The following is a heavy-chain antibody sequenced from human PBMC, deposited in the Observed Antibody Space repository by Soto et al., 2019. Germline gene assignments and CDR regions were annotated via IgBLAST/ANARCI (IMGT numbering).Heavy chain of an antibody. J-gene: IGHJ4*02. CDR3: AKELVLGKQLWLGYYFDY. Sequence: VGSLRLSCAASGFTFSSYGMHWVRQAPGKGLEWVAVISYDGSNKYYADSVKGRFTISRDNSKNTLYLQMNSLRAEDTAVYYCAKELVLGKQLWLGYYFDYWGPGTMVTVYS. V-gene: IGHV3-30*18. CDR2: ISYDGSNK. D-gene: IGHD5-18*01. CDR1: GFTFSSYG.